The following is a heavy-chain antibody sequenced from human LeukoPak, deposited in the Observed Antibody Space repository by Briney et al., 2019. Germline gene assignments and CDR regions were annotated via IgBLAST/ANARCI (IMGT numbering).Heavy chain of an antibody. J-gene: IGHJ4*02. V-gene: IGHV3-23*01. Sequence: QAGGSLRLSCGASGFTFSSYAMSWVRQAPGKGLEWVSAITGSGGSTYNTDSVKGRFTISRENSKNTVYLQMNSLRAEDTAVYYCAKLAGSGTYSTNEFDYWGQGTLVTVSS. CDR2: ITGSGGST. D-gene: IGHD3-10*01. CDR1: GFTFSSYA. CDR3: AKLAGSGTYSTNEFDY.